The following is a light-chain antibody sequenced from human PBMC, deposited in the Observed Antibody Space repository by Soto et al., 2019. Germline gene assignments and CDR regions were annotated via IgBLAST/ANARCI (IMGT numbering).Light chain of an antibody. CDR1: QSITSNF. J-gene: IGKJ5*01. CDR3: QQYGTSLSIT. CDR2: GAS. V-gene: IGKV3-20*01. Sequence: EIVLTQSPGTLSLSPGERATLSCRTSQSITSNFLAWYQKKPGQSPMLLIYGASRRAKGIPERFSGSGSGTDLSLTISRLEPEDFAVYYGQQYGTSLSITFGQGTRLDI.